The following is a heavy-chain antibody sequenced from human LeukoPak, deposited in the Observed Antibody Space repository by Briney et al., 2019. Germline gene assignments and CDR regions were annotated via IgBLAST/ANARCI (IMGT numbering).Heavy chain of an antibody. CDR2: ITSGGTTM. CDR3: ARDSSGQIYYYYGMDV. D-gene: IGHD6-19*01. J-gene: IGHJ6*02. Sequence: GGSLRLSCAASGFIFRNYGMNWVRQAPRRGLEWVSYITSGGTTMYYADSVKGRFTISRDNSKNTLYLQMNSLRAEDTAVYYCARDSSGQIYYYYGMDVWGQGTTVTVSS. V-gene: IGHV3-48*01. CDR1: GFIFRNYG.